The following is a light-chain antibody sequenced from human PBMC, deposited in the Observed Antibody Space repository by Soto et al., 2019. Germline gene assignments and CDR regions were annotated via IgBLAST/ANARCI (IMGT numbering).Light chain of an antibody. V-gene: IGKV3-20*01. Sequence: EIVLTQSPGTLSLSPGERATLSCRASQSVSNNYLAWYQQKPGQAPRLLIVGASSRATGIPDRFSGGGSGTDFTLTISRLEPEDFALYYCHQYDNSPLTFGGGTKV. CDR1: QSVSNNY. CDR2: GAS. CDR3: HQYDNSPLT. J-gene: IGKJ4*01.